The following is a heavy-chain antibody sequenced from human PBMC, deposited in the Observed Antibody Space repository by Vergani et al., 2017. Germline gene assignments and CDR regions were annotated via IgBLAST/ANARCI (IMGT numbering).Heavy chain of an antibody. V-gene: IGHV3-30*02. D-gene: IGHD3-16*01. CDR1: GFTLSNYD. Sequence: QVQLVESGGGVVQRGGSLRLSCATSGFTLSNYDMQWIRQGPGKGLEFVAFIQFDGSNQYYAYSVKGRFTLSRYFSKNTLYLQMNSLRTDDTATYYCAKHFRGWGIDYWGQGTQVIVSS. J-gene: IGHJ4*02. CDR3: AKHFRGWGIDY. CDR2: IQFDGSNQ.